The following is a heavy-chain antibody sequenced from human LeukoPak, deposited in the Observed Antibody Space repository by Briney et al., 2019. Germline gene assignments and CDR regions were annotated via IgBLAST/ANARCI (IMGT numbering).Heavy chain of an antibody. J-gene: IGHJ4*02. CDR3: AKASWASSTDAVR. V-gene: IGHV3-23*01. Sequence: GGYLRLYGSATGLSFSSFAMSWVRQGPARGLEWVSSIRGNGETFYADFVKGRFTLSSDSSRNTVYFQLKNLRVEDTAIYYCAKASWASSTDAVRWGQGTLVTVSS. CDR2: IRGNGET. D-gene: IGHD2-2*01. CDR1: GLSFSSFA.